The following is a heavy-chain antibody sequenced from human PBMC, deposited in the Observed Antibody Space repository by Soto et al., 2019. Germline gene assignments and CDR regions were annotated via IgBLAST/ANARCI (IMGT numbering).Heavy chain of an antibody. V-gene: IGHV4-30-4*01. CDR1: GGSISSGDYY. Sequence: TLSLTCTVSGGSISSGDYYWSWIRQPPGKGLEWIGYIYYSGSTYYNPSLKSRVTISVDTSKNQFSLKLSSVTAADTAVYYCARDLRESSAYDIWGQGILVTVSS. CDR2: IYYSGST. CDR3: ARDLRESSAYDI. D-gene: IGHD3-22*01. J-gene: IGHJ4*02.